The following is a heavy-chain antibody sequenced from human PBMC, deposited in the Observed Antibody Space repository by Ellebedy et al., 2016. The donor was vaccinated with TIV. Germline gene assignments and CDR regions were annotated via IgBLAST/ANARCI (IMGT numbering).Heavy chain of an antibody. CDR3: ARDEPGYGELLVF. D-gene: IGHD3-10*01. CDR2: ISSSSAI. CDR1: GLTFSNYD. V-gene: IGHV3-69-1*01. Sequence: GESLKISCAASGLTFSNYDMIWVRQAPGKGPEWISYISSSSAIYYADSVKGRFTISRDNGKNSLYLQMNSLRVEDKAVYFCARDEPGYGELLVFWGQGTLVTVSS. J-gene: IGHJ4*02.